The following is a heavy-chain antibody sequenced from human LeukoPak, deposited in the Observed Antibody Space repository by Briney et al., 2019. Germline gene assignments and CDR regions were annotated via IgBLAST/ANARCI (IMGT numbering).Heavy chain of an antibody. V-gene: IGHV4-30-2*01. Sequence: SETLSLTCTVSGGSVSSGGYFWSWIRQPPGKGLEWIGYIYHSGSTYYNPSLKSRVTISVDRSKNQFSLKLSSVTAADTAVYYCARASWAYSPFDYWGHGTLVTVSS. D-gene: IGHD2-21*01. CDR2: IYHSGST. J-gene: IGHJ4*01. CDR1: GGSVSSGGYF. CDR3: ARASWAYSPFDY.